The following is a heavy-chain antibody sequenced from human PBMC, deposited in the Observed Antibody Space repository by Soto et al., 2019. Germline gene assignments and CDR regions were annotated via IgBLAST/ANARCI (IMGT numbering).Heavy chain of an antibody. CDR1: GFTFCSYA. CDR2: ISGSGGST. D-gene: IGHD3-16*01. J-gene: IGHJ4*02. Sequence: GSVRLSCAASGFTFCSYAMSWVRQAPGKGLEWVSAISGSGGSTYYADSVKGRFTISRDNSKNTLYLQMNSLRAEDTAVYYWARANMITFGGAKDYWGQGTLVTVSS. CDR3: ARANMITFGGAKDY. V-gene: IGHV3-23*01.